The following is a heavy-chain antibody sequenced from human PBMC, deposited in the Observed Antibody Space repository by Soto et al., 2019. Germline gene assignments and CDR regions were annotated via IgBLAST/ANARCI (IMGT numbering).Heavy chain of an antibody. CDR3: ARDIASYAYGEGY. CDR1: GGSINSYW. D-gene: IGHD2-21*01. Sequence: LSLTCTVSGGSINSYWWSWTRQPAGKGLEWIGRVYSSGTTDYNPSLNSRATMSVETSKNQFSLKLSSVTAADTAVYYCARDIASYAYGEGYWGQGIPVTVSS. CDR2: VYSSGTT. V-gene: IGHV4-4*07. J-gene: IGHJ4*02.